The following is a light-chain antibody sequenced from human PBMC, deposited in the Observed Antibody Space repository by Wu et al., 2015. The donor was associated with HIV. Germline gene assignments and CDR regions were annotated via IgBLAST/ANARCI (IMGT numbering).Light chain of an antibody. CDR2: GAS. J-gene: IGKJ1*01. V-gene: IGKV3-20*01. CDR3: QQYGTSPPT. CDR1: QSVSSSW. Sequence: PGERATLSCRASQSVSSSWLAWYQRKPGQAPRLLIYGASSRATGIPDRFSGSGSGTDFTLTISRLEPEDFAVYYCQQYGTSPPTFGQGTKVEIK.